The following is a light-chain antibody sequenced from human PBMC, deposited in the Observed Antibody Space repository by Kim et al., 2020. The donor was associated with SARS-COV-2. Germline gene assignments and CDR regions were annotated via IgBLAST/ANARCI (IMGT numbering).Light chain of an antibody. CDR3: CSYTSSNTRV. J-gene: IGLJ1*01. Sequence: GQSSTISCTGTSCDVGGYNYVSWNQQHPGKAPKLMIYDVIDRPSGVSDRFSGSKSGNTASLTISGLQAEDEADYYCCSYTSSNTRVFGTGTKVTVL. CDR1: SCDVGGYNY. CDR2: DVI. V-gene: IGLV2-14*03.